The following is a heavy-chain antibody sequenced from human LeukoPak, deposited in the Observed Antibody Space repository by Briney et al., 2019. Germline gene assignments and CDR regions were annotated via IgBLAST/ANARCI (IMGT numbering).Heavy chain of an antibody. D-gene: IGHD2-2*01. J-gene: IGHJ6*03. V-gene: IGHV3-9*01. Sequence: PGRSLRLSCAASGFTFDDYAMHWVRQAPGKGLEWVSGISWNSGSIGYADSVKGRFTISRDNAKNSLYLQMNSLRAEDTALYYCAKSGTGCSSTSCYAGYYYYMDAWGKGTTVTVSS. CDR3: AKSGTGCSSTSCYAGYYYYMDA. CDR2: ISWNSGSI. CDR1: GFTFDDYA.